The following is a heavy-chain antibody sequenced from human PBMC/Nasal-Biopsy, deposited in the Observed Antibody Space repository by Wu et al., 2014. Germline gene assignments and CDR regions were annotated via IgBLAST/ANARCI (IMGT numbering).Heavy chain of an antibody. CDR3: ASPRWGELDDAFDI. CDR1: GFTFSSYG. D-gene: IGHD3-10*01. CDR2: ISYDGSNK. V-gene: IGHV3-30*03. Sequence: LRLSCAASGFTFSSYGMHWVRQAPGKGLEWVAVISYDGSNKYYADSVKGRFTISRDNSKNTLYLQMNSLRAEDTAVYYCASPRWGELDDAFDIWGQGTMVTVSS. J-gene: IGHJ3*02.